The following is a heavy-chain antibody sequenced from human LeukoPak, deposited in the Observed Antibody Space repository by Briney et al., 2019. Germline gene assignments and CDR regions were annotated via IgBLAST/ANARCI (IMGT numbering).Heavy chain of an antibody. CDR1: GGTFSSYA. CDR3: ARAFPAGLGYCSSTSCYSFDY. D-gene: IGHD2-2*01. Sequence: ASVKVSCKASGGTFSSYAISWVRQAPGQGLEWMGGIIPIFGTANYAQKFQGRVTITADESTSTAYMELSSLRSEDTAVYYCARAFPAGLGYCSSTSCYSFDYWGQGTLVTVSS. V-gene: IGHV1-69*13. CDR2: IIPIFGTA. J-gene: IGHJ4*02.